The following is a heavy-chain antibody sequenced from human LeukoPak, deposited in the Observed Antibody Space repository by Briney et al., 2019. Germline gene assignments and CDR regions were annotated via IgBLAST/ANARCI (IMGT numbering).Heavy chain of an antibody. CDR2: FDPEHGEA. V-gene: IGHV1-24*01. Sequence: ASAKVSCKVYGDTLTELSTHWVRQAPGKGLEWMGSFDPEHGEAIYAQTFQGRITMTKDTSTDTAYMELSSLTADDTAVYYCAAEGQRLLGYWGQGTLVIVSS. D-gene: IGHD3-10*01. J-gene: IGHJ4*02. CDR1: GDTLTELS. CDR3: AAEGQRLLGY.